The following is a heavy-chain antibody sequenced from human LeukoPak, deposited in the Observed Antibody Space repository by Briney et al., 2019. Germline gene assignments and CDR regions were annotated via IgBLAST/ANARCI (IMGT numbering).Heavy chain of an antibody. J-gene: IGHJ4*02. CDR1: GYPFTGYW. CDR3: ARGRGATVITNFDY. V-gene: IGHV5-51*01. Sequence: GESLKISCKSSGYPFTGYWIGWVRQMPGKGLEWMGIISPGDSDTRYSPSFQGQVTMSADKSINTAYLQWGRLKASDTAMYYCARGRGATVITNFDYWGQGTLVTVSS. D-gene: IGHD4-23*01. CDR2: ISPGDSDT.